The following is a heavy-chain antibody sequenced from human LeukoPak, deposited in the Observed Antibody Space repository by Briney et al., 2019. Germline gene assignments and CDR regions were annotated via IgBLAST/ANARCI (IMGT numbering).Heavy chain of an antibody. V-gene: IGHV3-48*03. J-gene: IGHJ6*04. CDR1: GFSFSHYA. D-gene: IGHD3-10*02. Sequence: PGGSLRLSCAASGFSFSHYAIHWVRQAPGKVLEWVSYISSSGSTIYYADSVKGRFTISRDNAKNSLYLQMNSLRAEDTAVYYCAELGITMIGGVWGKGTTVTISS. CDR3: AELGITMIGGV. CDR2: ISSSGSTI.